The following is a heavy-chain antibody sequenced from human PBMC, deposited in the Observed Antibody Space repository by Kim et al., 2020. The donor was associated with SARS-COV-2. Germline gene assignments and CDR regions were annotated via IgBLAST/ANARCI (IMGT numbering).Heavy chain of an antibody. D-gene: IGHD3-22*01. CDR2: ISSSSSYT. V-gene: IGHV3-11*05. CDR3: ARALVYYYDSSGPFDAFDI. Sequence: GGSLRLSCAASGFTFSDYYMSWIRQAPGKGLEWVSYISSSSSYTNYADSVKGRFTISRDNAKNSLYLQMNSLRAEDTAVYYCARALVYYYDSSGPFDAFDIWGQGTMVTVSS. J-gene: IGHJ3*02. CDR1: GFTFSDYY.